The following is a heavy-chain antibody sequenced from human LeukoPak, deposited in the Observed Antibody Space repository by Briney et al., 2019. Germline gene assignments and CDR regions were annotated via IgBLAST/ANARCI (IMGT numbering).Heavy chain of an antibody. D-gene: IGHD2-21*02. CDR2: IYSSGST. CDR1: GGSIGSSSYY. J-gene: IGHJ4*02. Sequence: PSETLSLTCTVSGGSIGSSSYYWGWIRQPPGKGLEWIGSIYSSGSTHYNPSLKSRVTISVDTSKNQFSLWLSSVTAADTAVYYCARHRAVENYYSAFDYWGQGTLVTVPS. CDR3: ARHRAVENYYSAFDY. V-gene: IGHV4-39*01.